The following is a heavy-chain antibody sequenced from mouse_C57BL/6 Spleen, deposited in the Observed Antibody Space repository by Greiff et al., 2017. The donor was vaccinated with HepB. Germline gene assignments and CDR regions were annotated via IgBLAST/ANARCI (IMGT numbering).Heavy chain of an antibody. Sequence: QVQLQQPGAELVRPGSSVKLSCKASGYTFTSYWMDWVKQRPGQGLEWIGNIYPSDSETHYNQKFKDKATLTVDKSSSTAYMQLSSLTSEDSAVYYCARRGYGNGGYYARDYWGQGTSVTVSS. D-gene: IGHD2-1*01. V-gene: IGHV1-61*01. J-gene: IGHJ4*01. CDR3: ARRGYGNGGYYARDY. CDR2: IYPSDSET. CDR1: GYTFTSYW.